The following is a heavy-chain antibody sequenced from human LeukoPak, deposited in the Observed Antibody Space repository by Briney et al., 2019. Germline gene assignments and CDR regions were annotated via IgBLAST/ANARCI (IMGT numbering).Heavy chain of an antibody. CDR2: IFYSGNT. J-gene: IGHJ5*02. D-gene: IGHD1-1*01. V-gene: IGHV4-38-2*01. Sequence: GSLRLSCAASGFTFSDYYMSWIRQAPGKGLEWIGSIFYSGNTYYNPSLRSRVTISVDTSKNQFSLQLESVTAADTAMYYCARRGNNRNDFNWFDPWGQGILVTVSS. CDR1: GFTFSDYY. CDR3: ARRGNNRNDFNWFDP.